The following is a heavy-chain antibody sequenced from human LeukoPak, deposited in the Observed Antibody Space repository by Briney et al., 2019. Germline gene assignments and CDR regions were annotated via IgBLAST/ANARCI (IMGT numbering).Heavy chain of an antibody. J-gene: IGHJ5*02. V-gene: IGHV4-4*02. CDR2: IYHSGST. CDR3: ARSFRYSGYAYYFDP. Sequence: PSETLSLTCAVAGDSIGSSNWWSWVRQPPGKGLEWIGQIYHSGSTNYNPSLKSRVTISLDKSKNQFSLELTSVTAADTAVYYCARSFRYSGYAYYFDPWGQGTLVTVSS. CDR1: GDSIGSSNW. D-gene: IGHD5-12*01.